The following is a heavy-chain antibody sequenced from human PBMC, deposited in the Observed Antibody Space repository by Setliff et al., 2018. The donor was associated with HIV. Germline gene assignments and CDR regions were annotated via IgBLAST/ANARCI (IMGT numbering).Heavy chain of an antibody. CDR1: GYTLTTYG. D-gene: IGHD3-3*01. J-gene: IGHJ4*02. Sequence: ASVKVSCKASGYTLTTYGISWVRQAPGQGPEWMGWINTETGNPMYAQGFRGRLVFSLDTSVNTAYLQINSLKSDDTAVYYCAKFSEWSEDYWGQGTLVTVSS. CDR3: AKFSEWSEDY. V-gene: IGHV7-4-1*02. CDR2: INTETGNP.